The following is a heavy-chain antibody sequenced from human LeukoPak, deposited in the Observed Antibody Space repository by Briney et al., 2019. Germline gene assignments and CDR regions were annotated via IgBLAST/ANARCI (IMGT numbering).Heavy chain of an antibody. CDR1: GFTFSSYA. V-gene: IGHV3-23*01. J-gene: IGHJ4*02. CDR2: ISGSGGSP. CDR3: ANSQDTPAYFDSNGYKFDY. D-gene: IGHD3-22*01. Sequence: GGSLRLSCAASGFTFSSYAMSWVRQAPGKWLEWVSIISGSGGSPYYADSVEGRFTISRDNSKNTLYLQMISLRAEDTAVYYCANSQDTPAYFDSNGYKFDYWGQGTLVTVSS.